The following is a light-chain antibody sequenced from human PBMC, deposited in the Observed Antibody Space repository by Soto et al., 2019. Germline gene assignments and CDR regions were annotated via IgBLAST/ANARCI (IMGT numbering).Light chain of an antibody. V-gene: IGKV1-39*01. CDR3: QQSYSTSWT. CDR1: QSISSY. Sequence: DIQMTQSPSSLSASVGDRVTITCRASQSISSYLNWYQQKPEKATKLLIYAPSSLQSGVPSRFSGSGSGTYFTLTISSLQPEDFATYYCQQSYSTSWTFGQGTKVDIK. J-gene: IGKJ1*01. CDR2: APS.